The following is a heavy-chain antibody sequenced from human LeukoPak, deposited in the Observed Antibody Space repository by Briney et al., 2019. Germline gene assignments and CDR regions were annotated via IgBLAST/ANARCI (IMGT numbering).Heavy chain of an antibody. J-gene: IGHJ4*02. Sequence: PGGSLRLSCAASVFPFSSYGMHWVRQARGKGLEGVAVISYDGSNKYYAAPVKGQFTISRDNSKNTLYLQMNSLRAEETAVYNCAKGEGYGSIDYWGQGTLVTVSS. D-gene: IGHD5-18*01. CDR1: VFPFSSYG. CDR3: AKGEGYGSIDY. CDR2: ISYDGSNK. V-gene: IGHV3-30*18.